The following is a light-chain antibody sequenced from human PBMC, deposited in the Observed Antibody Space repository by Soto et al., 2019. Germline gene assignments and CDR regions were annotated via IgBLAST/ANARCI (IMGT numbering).Light chain of an antibody. V-gene: IGKV1-39*01. CDR2: TAS. Sequence: DIQMTQSPSSLSASAGDRVTITCRASQSISSSLNWHQQKPGKAPKLLIYTASSLQSGVPSRFSGSGSGTDFTLTICSLQPEDFATYYCQQSYRTPNTFGQGTKLEIK. CDR3: QQSYRTPNT. CDR1: QSISSS. J-gene: IGKJ2*01.